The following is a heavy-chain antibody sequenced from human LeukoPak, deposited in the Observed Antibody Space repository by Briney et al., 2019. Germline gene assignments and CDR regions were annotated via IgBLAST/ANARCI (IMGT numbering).Heavy chain of an antibody. V-gene: IGHV4-59*01. J-gene: IGHJ3*02. D-gene: IGHD2-2*01. CDR1: GGSISSDY. Sequence: SETLSLTCAVSGGSISSDYWSWIRQPPGKGLEWIGYIYYSGNTNYYPSLKSRLTISVDTSKNHFSLKLGSVTAADTAVYYCARLPGAGYCTSTSCFALDAFTIWGQGTVVTVSS. CDR3: ARLPGAGYCTSTSCFALDAFTI. CDR2: IYYSGNT.